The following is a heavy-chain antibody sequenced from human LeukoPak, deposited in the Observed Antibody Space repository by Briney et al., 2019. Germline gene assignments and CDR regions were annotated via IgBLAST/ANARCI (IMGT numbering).Heavy chain of an antibody. CDR2: ISYDGSNK. V-gene: IGHV3-30*04. CDR1: GLTLSGYA. J-gene: IGHJ5*02. CDR3: ARDRIAAPSTDWFEH. D-gene: IGHD6-13*01. Sequence: GGSLRLSCAASGLTLSGYALHWVRQAPGRGLEWVAVISYDGSNKYYADSVKGRFTISRDDPKNTLYLQMNSLRGEDTAVYFCARDRIAAPSTDWFEHWGQGTLVTVSS.